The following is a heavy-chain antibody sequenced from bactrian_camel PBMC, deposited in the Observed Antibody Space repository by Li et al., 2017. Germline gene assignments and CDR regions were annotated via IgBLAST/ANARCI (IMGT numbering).Heavy chain of an antibody. CDR2: IYSPTST. Sequence: HVQLVESGGGLVQPGGSLRLSCAASGFTFSSDYMTWVRQGPGKRLEWVSTIYSPTSTWYSNAVKGRFTISRDTVKNTVYLQMDSLKPEDTALYFCVTSVKTMDDTWGQATQVTVS. V-gene: IGHV3-2*01. J-gene: IGHJ6*01. CDR3: VTSVKTMDDT. D-gene: IGHD4*01. CDR1: GFTFSSDY.